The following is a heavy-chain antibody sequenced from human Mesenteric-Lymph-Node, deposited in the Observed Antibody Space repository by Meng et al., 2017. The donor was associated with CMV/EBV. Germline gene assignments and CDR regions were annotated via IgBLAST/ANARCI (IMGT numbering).Heavy chain of an antibody. CDR1: GFTFNSNA. D-gene: IGHD1-26*01. V-gene: IGHV3-23*01. Sequence: GESLKISCAASGFTFNSNAMSWVRQAPGKGLEWVSTISASGGYTYYADSVKGRFTISRDSSKYTLYLQMNSLRAEDTAVYYCARDRGGSYYGGFDYWGQGTLVTVSS. CDR3: ARDRGGSYYGGFDY. CDR2: ISASGGYT. J-gene: IGHJ4*02.